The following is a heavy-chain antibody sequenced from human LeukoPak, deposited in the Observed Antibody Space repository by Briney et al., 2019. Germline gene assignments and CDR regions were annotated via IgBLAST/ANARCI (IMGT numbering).Heavy chain of an antibody. CDR2: IYYSGST. CDR1: GGSISSYY. CDR3: ARETSQKGAHYMDV. Sequence: SETLSLTCTVSGGSISSYYWSWIRQPPRKGLEWIGYIYYSGSTNYNPSLKSRVTISVDTSKNQFSLKLSSVTAADTAVYYCARETSQKGAHYMDVWGKGTTVTISS. D-gene: IGHD3-16*01. J-gene: IGHJ6*03. V-gene: IGHV4-59*01.